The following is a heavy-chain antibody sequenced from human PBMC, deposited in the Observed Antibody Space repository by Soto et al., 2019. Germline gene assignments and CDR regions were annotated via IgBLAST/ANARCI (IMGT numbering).Heavy chain of an antibody. D-gene: IGHD2-15*01. Sequence: QVRLQESGPGLVKPSETLSLTCTVSGGSISSYYWSWIRQPPGKGLEWIGHIYNSGSTSYNSSLKSRVTISVDTSKSQLSLKLSSVTAADTAVYYCARVRDCSGGTCYLWWFDPWGQGTLVTVSS. CDR1: GGSISSYY. CDR2: IYNSGST. V-gene: IGHV4-59*01. CDR3: ARVRDCSGGTCYLWWFDP. J-gene: IGHJ5*02.